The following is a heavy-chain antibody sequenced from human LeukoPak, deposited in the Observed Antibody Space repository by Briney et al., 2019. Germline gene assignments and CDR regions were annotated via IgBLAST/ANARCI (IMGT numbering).Heavy chain of an antibody. D-gene: IGHD4-23*01. CDR1: GYSFTSYW. Sequence: GGSLKISCKGSGYSFTSYWSGWGRQVPGKGREGMGIIYPGDSDTRYSPSFQGQVTISADKSISTAYLQWSSLKASDTAMYYCARQSYGGNSLGYWGQGTLVTVSS. V-gene: IGHV5-51*01. J-gene: IGHJ4*02. CDR2: IYPGDSDT. CDR3: ARQSYGGNSLGY.